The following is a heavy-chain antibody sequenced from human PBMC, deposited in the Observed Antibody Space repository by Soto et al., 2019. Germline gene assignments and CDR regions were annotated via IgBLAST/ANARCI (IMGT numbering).Heavy chain of an antibody. V-gene: IGHV3-30*14. CDR1: GLTFSTYT. Sequence: QVQLVESGGGVAQPGRSLRLSCLASGLTFSTYTLHWVRQAPGKGLEWVALVFDDGSDKFYADSVKGRFTISRDNSKSALYLQMNSLRTEDTAVYYCSAMNSSVYSFDYWGQGTLVTVSS. CDR2: VFDDGSDK. J-gene: IGHJ4*02. CDR3: SAMNSSVYSFDY. D-gene: IGHD3-22*01.